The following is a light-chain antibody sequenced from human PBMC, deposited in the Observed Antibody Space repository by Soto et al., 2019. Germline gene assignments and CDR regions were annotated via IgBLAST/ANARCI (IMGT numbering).Light chain of an antibody. CDR2: GAS. V-gene: IGKV3-15*01. CDR1: QSVSSN. Sequence: EIVMTQSPATLSVSPGERATLSCRASQSVSSNLAWYQQKPGQAPRLLIYGASTRATGIPARFSGSGSGTEFTLTISSLQSEDFAVYYCQHYNNWPPWTVGQGPKVEIK. CDR3: QHYNNWPPWT. J-gene: IGKJ1*01.